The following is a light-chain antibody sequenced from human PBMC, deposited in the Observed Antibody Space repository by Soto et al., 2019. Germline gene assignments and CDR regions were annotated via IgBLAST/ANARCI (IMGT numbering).Light chain of an antibody. CDR2: EVY. Sequence: QSVLTQPPSASGSPGQSVTISCTGTSSDVGGYNYVSWYQHHPGKAPKLIIYEVYKRPSGVPDRFSGSKSGNTAALTVSGLQAEDEADYYCSSYVXTNSYVFGTGTKVT. J-gene: IGLJ1*01. CDR3: SSYVXTNSYV. CDR1: SSDVGGYNY. V-gene: IGLV2-8*01.